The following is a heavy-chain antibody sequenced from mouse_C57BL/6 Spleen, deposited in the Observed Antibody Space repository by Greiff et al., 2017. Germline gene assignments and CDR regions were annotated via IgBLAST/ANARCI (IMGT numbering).Heavy chain of an antibody. V-gene: IGHV1-72*01. CDR3: ARLGVLPWYAMDY. Sequence: VQLQQPGAELVKPGASVKLSCKASGYTFTSYWMHWVKQRPGRGLEWIGRIDPNSGGNKDNGKFKSKATLTVDKPSSTAYMLLSSLTSEDSAVYYCARLGVLPWYAMDYWGQGTSVTVSS. J-gene: IGHJ4*01. CDR1: GYTFTSYW. CDR2: IDPNSGGN. D-gene: IGHD5-5*01.